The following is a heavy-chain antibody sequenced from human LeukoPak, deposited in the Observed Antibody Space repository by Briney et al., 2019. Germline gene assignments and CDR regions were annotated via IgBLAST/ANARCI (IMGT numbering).Heavy chain of an antibody. CDR3: AKGQTTRYYYYGMDV. J-gene: IGHJ6*04. CDR2: ISGSGGST. CDR1: RFTFGSYA. V-gene: IGHV3-23*01. D-gene: IGHD4-17*01. Sequence: GGSLRLSCAASRFTFGSYAMSWVRQAPGKGLEWVSAISGSGGSTYYADSVKGRFTISRDNSKNTLYLQMNSLRAEDTAVYYCAKGQTTRYYYYGMDVWGKGTTVTVSS.